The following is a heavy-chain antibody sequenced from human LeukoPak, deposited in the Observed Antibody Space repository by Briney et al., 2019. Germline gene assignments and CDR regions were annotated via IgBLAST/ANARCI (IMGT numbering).Heavy chain of an antibody. Sequence: GRSLGLSCAASGFTLSRYVMHWVRQAPGKGLEWVAGTSYNGNNKFYADSVKGRFSISRANSKNTLYLQLDSLRAEDTAVYYCAKGDNYYDSSGYYHAKALFDYWGQGALVTVSS. V-gene: IGHV3-30*19. CDR2: TSYNGNNK. J-gene: IGHJ4*02. D-gene: IGHD3-22*01. CDR3: AKGDNYYDSSGYYHAKALFDY. CDR1: GFTLSRYV.